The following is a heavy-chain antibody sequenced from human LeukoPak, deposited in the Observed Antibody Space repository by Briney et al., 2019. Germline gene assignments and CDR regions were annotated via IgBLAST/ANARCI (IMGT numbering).Heavy chain of an antibody. CDR1: GDSISYYY. V-gene: IGHV4-59*08. Sequence: PSETLSLTCTVSGDSISYYYWSWIRQPPGKGLEWIGYIYYSGSTNYNPSLKSRVTISVDTSKNQFSLKLSSVTAADTAVYYCATLSSSRFDYWGQGTLVTVSS. D-gene: IGHD6-6*01. CDR3: ATLSSSRFDY. J-gene: IGHJ4*02. CDR2: IYYSGST.